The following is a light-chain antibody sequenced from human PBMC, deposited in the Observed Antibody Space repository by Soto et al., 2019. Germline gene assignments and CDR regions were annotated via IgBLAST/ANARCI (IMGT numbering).Light chain of an antibody. CDR1: SNDVGSYNL. J-gene: IGLJ3*02. CDR2: EGS. Sequence: QSALTQPASVSGSPGQSITISCTGTSNDVGSYNLVSWYQQHPGKAPKLMIYEGSKRPSGVSNRFSGSKSANTASLTISGLQAEDEADYYCCSYASSSGVFGGGTKLTVL. CDR3: CSYASSSGV. V-gene: IGLV2-23*01.